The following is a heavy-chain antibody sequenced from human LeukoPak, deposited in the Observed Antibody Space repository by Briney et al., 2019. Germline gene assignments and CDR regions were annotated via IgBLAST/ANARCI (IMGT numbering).Heavy chain of an antibody. CDR1: GFTFDDYA. V-gene: IGHV3-30*03. CDR3: ATPEGSAXHY. Sequence: GRSLRLSCAASGFTFDDYAMHWVRQAPGKGLEWVAVISYDGSNKYYADSVKGRFTISRDNSKNTLYLQMNSLRAEDTAVYYCATPEGSAXHYWGQGTLXTV. CDR2: ISYDGSNK. D-gene: IGHD6-19*01. J-gene: IGHJ4*02.